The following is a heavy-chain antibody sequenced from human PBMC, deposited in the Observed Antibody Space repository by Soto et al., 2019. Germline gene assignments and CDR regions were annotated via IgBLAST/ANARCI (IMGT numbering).Heavy chain of an antibody. D-gene: IGHD3-9*01. CDR1: GFTFDDYA. CDR2: ISWNSGSI. J-gene: IGHJ4*02. V-gene: IGHV3-9*01. CDR3: AKDGGNILTGYYSYFDY. Sequence: ESGGGLVQPGRSLRLSCAASGFTFDDYAMHWVRQAPGKGLEWVSGISWNSGSIGYADSVKGRFTISRDNAKNSLYLQMNSLRAEDTALYYCAKDGGNILTGYYSYFDYWGQGTLVTVSS.